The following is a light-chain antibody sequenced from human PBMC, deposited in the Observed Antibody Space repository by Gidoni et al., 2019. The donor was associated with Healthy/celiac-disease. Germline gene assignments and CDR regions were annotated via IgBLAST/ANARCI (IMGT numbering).Light chain of an antibody. CDR3: QVWDSSSGIVV. CDR2: YDS. Sequence: SYVLTQPPSVSVAPGKTARITCGGNNIGSKSVHWYQQKPGQAPVLVIYYDSDRPSGIPERFSGSNSGNTATLTISRVEAGDEADYYCQVWDSSSGIVVFGGGTKLTVL. V-gene: IGLV3-21*04. CDR1: NIGSKS. J-gene: IGLJ2*01.